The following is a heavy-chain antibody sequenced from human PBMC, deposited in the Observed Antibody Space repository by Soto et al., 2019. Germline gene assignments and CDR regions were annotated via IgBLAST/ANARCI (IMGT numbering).Heavy chain of an antibody. CDR3: ALLSMAVVPEY. Sequence: QVQLQESGPGLVKPSETLSLTCAVSGDSISSYYCMWIRQPPGKGLESIGYLYYGRSANYNPSLRSRVSLSVTTSTNQCSLTLSSMTAADTAVYYCALLSMAVVPEYWGKGTLVTVSS. J-gene: IGHJ4*02. V-gene: IGHV4-59*01. D-gene: IGHD3-22*01. CDR1: GDSISSYY. CDR2: LYYGRSA.